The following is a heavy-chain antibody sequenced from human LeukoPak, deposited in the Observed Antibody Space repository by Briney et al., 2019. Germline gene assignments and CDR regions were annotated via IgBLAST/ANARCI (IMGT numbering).Heavy chain of an antibody. CDR1: GGSISNYD. J-gene: IGHJ4*02. CDR2: IDSTGST. CDR3: ARGGVATNVKN. D-gene: IGHD5-12*01. V-gene: IGHV4-4*07. Sequence: SDTLSLTCTVSGGSISNYDWIWIRQPAGKGLEWIGRIDSTGSTNYNPSLKSPVTMSLDTSKSQFSLSLSAVTAADTALYYCARGGVATNVKNWGQGTLVTVSS.